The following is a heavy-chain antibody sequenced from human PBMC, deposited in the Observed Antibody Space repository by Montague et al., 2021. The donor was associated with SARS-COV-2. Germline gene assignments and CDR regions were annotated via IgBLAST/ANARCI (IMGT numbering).Heavy chain of an antibody. CDR2: LLQWRT. V-gene: IGHV4-31*03. J-gene: IGHJ5*02. Sequence: TLSLTCTVSGDYISAGGYYWSWIRQHPEGPGVDWEHLLQWRTSYNPSLESRVTISTATAANQFSLMMTSVTAADTAVYYCAKVHPDGAFWSGTKWFDPWGPGIRVTVSS. CDR3: AKVHPDGAFWSGTKWFDP. D-gene: IGHD3-3*01. CDR1: GDYISAGGYY.